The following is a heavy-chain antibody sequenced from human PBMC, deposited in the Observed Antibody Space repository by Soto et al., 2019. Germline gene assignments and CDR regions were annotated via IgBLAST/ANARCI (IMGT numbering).Heavy chain of an antibody. D-gene: IGHD1-26*01. CDR2: ISSSSSAI. Sequence: RLSCAASGFTFSSYSMNWVRQAPGKGLEWVSYISSSSSAIYYADSVKGRFTISRDNAKNSLYLQMNSLRDEDTAVYYCARDISGSYSYFDYWGQGTLVTVSS. V-gene: IGHV3-48*02. CDR3: ARDISGSYSYFDY. CDR1: GFTFSSYS. J-gene: IGHJ4*02.